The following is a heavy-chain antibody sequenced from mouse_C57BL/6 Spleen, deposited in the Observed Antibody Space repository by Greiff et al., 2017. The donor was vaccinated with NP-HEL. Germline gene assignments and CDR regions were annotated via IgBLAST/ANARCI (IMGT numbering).Heavy chain of an antibody. Sequence: VQLQQSGAELVRPGSSVKLSCKASGYTFTSYWMDWVKQRPGQGLEWIGNIYPSDSETHYNQKFKDKSTLTVDKSSSTAYMQLSSLTSEDSAVYYCASRDYYGSSYYFDYWSQGTTLTVSS. CDR3: ASRDYYGSSYYFDY. CDR1: GYTFTSYW. J-gene: IGHJ2*01. CDR2: IYPSDSET. V-gene: IGHV1-61*01. D-gene: IGHD1-1*01.